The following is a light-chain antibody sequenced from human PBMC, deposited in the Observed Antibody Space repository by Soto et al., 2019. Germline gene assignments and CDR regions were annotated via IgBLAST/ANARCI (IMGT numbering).Light chain of an antibody. V-gene: IGLV2-23*01. CDR3: CSSAPSRTFV. CDR2: EGT. Sequence: QSALTQPASVSGSPGQSITISCTGSSSAVGSYRLVSWYQHHPGKVPKLIIYEGTKRPSGVSNRFSGSEPGKTASLTISGLQAEDEADYYCCSSAPSRTFVFGTGTKLTV. CDR1: SSAVGSYRL. J-gene: IGLJ1*01.